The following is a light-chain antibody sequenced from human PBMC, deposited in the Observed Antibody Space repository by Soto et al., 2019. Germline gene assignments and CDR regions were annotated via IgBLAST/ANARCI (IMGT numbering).Light chain of an antibody. CDR3: QQYDDFPYT. Sequence: DIQMTQSPSSLSASVGDRVTITCQACQDIDNNLNWYQQRSGKAPKVLIYDASNLKGGVPSRFTGSGSGTDFTFTISSLQPEDIATYYCQQYDDFPYTFGQGTKLEI. V-gene: IGKV1-33*01. CDR1: QDIDNN. CDR2: DAS. J-gene: IGKJ2*01.